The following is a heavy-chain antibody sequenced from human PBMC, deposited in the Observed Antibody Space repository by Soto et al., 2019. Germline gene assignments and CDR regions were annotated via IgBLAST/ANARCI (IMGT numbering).Heavy chain of an antibody. J-gene: IGHJ3*01. Sequence: PSETLSLTWIVSGGSISIYYWSWIRQPAGKGLEWIGSVYTSGSTNYTPPLNSRITISVDTSNNQYSLKLTSVTAAAAAFYYCARYTAYSDAFDFWGQGTMVTVSS. D-gene: IGHD2-2*02. CDR2: VYTSGST. CDR3: ARYTAYSDAFDF. CDR1: GGSISIYY. V-gene: IGHV4-4*07.